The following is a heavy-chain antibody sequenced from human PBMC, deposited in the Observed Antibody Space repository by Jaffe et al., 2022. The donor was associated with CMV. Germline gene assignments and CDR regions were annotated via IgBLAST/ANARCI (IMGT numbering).Heavy chain of an antibody. D-gene: IGHD5-12*01. J-gene: IGHJ3*02. CDR2: ISSSSSYI. Sequence: EVQLVESGGGLVKPGGSLRLSCAASGFTFSSYSMNWVRQAPGKGLEWVSSISSSSSYIYYADSVKGRFTISRDNAKNSLYLQMNSLRAEDTAVYYCARCGSRDGYNCAFDIWGQGTMVTVSS. CDR3: ARCGSRDGYNCAFDI. V-gene: IGHV3-21*01. CDR1: GFTFSSYS.